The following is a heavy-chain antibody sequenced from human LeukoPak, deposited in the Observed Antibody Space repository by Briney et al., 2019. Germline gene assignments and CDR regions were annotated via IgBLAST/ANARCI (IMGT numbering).Heavy chain of an antibody. CDR1: GFTFSSYW. Sequence: GGSLRLSCAASGFTFSSYWMHWVRQAPGKGLEWVAFIRYDGSNKYYADSVKGRFTISRDNSKNTLYLQMNSLRAEDTAVYYCAKDQGFYDSSGYLELDYWGQGTLVTVSS. CDR3: AKDQGFYDSSGYLELDY. V-gene: IGHV3-30*02. CDR2: IRYDGSNK. J-gene: IGHJ4*02. D-gene: IGHD3-22*01.